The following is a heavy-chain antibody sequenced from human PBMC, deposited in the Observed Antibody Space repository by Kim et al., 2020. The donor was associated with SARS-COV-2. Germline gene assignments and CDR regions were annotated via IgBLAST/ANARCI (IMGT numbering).Heavy chain of an antibody. CDR3: ARDLDYYGMDV. CDR1: GFTVSSNY. V-gene: IGHV3-53*01. J-gene: IGHJ6*02. CDR2: IYSGGTT. Sequence: GGSLRLSCAASGFTVSSNYMSWVRQAPGKGLEWVSVIYSGGTTYYADSVKGRFTISRDNSKNTLYLQMNSLRAEDTAVYYCARDLDYYGMDVWGQGTTVTVSS.